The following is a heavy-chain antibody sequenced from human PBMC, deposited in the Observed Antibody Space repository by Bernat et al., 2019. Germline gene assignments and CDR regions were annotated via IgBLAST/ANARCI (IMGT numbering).Heavy chain of an antibody. CDR2: IWYDGSKK. CDR1: GFTFSSYG. J-gene: IGHJ4*02. V-gene: IGHV3-33*01. D-gene: IGHD3-3*01. CDR3: ARDFGDDFWSGPHYYFDY. Sequence: QVQLVESGGGVVQPGRSLRLSCAASGFTFSSYGMHWVRQAPGKGLEWVAVIWYDGSKKYYADSVKGRFTISRDNSKNTLYLQMNSLRAEDTAVYYCARDFGDDFWSGPHYYFDYWGQGTLVTVSS.